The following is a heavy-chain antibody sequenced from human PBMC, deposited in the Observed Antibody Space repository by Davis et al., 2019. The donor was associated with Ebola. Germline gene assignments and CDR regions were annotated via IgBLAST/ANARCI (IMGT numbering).Heavy chain of an antibody. J-gene: IGHJ6*02. CDR2: ISSSGSTI. V-gene: IGHV3-11*04. CDR1: GFTFSDYY. Sequence: GGSLRLSCAASGFTFSDYYMSWIRQAPGKGLEWVSYISSSGSTIYYADSVKGRFTISRDNAKNSLYLQMNSLRAEDTAVYYCAREEGITMVQGVIEAYYYYYGMDVWGQGTTVTVSS. D-gene: IGHD3-10*01. CDR3: AREEGITMVQGVIEAYYYYYGMDV.